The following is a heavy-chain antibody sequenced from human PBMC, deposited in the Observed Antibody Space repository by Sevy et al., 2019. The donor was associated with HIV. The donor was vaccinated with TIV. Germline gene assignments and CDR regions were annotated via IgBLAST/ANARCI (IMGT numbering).Heavy chain of an antibody. J-gene: IGHJ5*02. CDR3: ARETPLSSGWYDWFDP. CDR2: ISYDGSNK. V-gene: IGHV3-30-3*01. CDR1: GFTFSSYA. D-gene: IGHD6-19*01. Sequence: GGSLRLSCAASGFTFSSYAMHWVRQAPGKGLEWVAVISYDGSNKYYADSVKGRFTISRDNSKNTLYLQMNSLRAEDTAVYYCARETPLSSGWYDWFDPWGQGTLVTVSS.